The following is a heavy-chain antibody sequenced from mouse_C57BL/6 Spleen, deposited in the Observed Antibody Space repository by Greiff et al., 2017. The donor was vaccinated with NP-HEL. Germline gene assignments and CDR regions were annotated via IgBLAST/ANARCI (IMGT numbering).Heavy chain of an antibody. D-gene: IGHD1-1*01. CDR2: IYPGDGDT. CDR1: GYAFSSSW. CDR3: ARTGSSYGGYCDV. V-gene: IGHV1-82*01. J-gene: IGHJ1*03. Sequence: QVQLQQSGPELVKPGASVKISCKASGYAFSSSWMNWVKQRPGKGLEWIGRIYPGDGDTNYNGKFKGKATLTADKSSSTAYMQLSSLTSEDSAVYFCARTGSSYGGYCDVWGTGTTVTVSS.